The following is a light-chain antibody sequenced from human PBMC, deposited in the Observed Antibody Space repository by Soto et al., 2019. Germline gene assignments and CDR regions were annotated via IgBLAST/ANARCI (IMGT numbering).Light chain of an antibody. CDR3: QQYNSYWT. CDR1: QSISSW. Sequence: DIQMTQSPSTLSASVGDRVTFTCRASQSISSWLAWYQQKPGKAPKLLIYDASSLESGVPSRFSGRGSGTEFTLTISSLQPDDFATYYCQQYNSYWTFGQGTKVDIK. V-gene: IGKV1-5*01. CDR2: DAS. J-gene: IGKJ1*01.